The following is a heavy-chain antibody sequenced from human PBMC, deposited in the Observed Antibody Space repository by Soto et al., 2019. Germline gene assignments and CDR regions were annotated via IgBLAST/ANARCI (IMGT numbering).Heavy chain of an antibody. CDR1: GFSFSDFG. CDR3: AKGYLYCSGGSCYGPVDF. J-gene: IGHJ4*02. Sequence: PGGSLTLSCAASGFSFSDFGMYWVRQAPGKGLEWVAVVSNAGSSTFYVDSVKGRFTISRDNSKRTVYLQMNSLRAEDTAVYYCAKGYLYCSGGSCYGPVDFWGQGTLVTVSS. CDR2: VSNAGSST. V-gene: IGHV3-30*18. D-gene: IGHD2-15*01.